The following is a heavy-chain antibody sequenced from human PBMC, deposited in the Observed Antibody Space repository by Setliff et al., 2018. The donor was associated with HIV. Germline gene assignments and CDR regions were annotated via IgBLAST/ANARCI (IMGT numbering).Heavy chain of an antibody. CDR2: ISSGGGGT. V-gene: IGHV3-23*01. CDR1: GLTFSNYA. Sequence: GGSLRLSCVASGLTFSNYAMSWVRQAPGKGLEWVSGISSGGGGTYYADSVKGRFTISRDNSKNTLFLEMNSLRADDTAVYYCAKGTNYDILTGYHAFDVWGQGTMVTVSS. J-gene: IGHJ3*01. D-gene: IGHD3-9*01. CDR3: AKGTNYDILTGYHAFDV.